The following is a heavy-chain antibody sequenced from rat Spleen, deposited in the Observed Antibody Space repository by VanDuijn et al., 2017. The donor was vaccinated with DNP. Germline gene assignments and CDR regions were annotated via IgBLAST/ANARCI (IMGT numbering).Heavy chain of an antibody. D-gene: IGHD1-4*01. CDR3: AGRPPPTRGPFDY. Sequence: EVQLVESGGGLVQPGRSLKLSCAVSGITFSDHNMAWVRQAPKTSLEWVATIIYDGSDTYYRDSMKGRFTISRDNAKSTLYLQMDSLRSEDTATYYCAGRPPPTRGPFDYWGQGVTVTVSS. V-gene: IGHV5-7*01. J-gene: IGHJ2*01. CDR2: IIYDGSDT. CDR1: GITFSDHN.